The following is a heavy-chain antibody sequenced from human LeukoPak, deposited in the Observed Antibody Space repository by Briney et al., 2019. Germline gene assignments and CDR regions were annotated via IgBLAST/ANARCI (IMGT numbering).Heavy chain of an antibody. CDR3: ARHPTFGTGLLDH. Sequence: SETLSLTCGVSGASFSGYYWSWIRQPPGRGLEWIGYVHSSGRTNYNPSLKSRLTISVDTSKNQISLKLNSLTAADTAIYYCARHPTFGTGLLDHWGQGTLVTVSS. CDR1: GASFSGYY. J-gene: IGHJ4*02. D-gene: IGHD3-16*01. V-gene: IGHV4-59*08. CDR2: VHSSGRT.